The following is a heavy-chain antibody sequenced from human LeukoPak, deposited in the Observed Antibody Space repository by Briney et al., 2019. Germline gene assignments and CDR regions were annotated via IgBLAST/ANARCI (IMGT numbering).Heavy chain of an antibody. J-gene: IGHJ4*02. V-gene: IGHV1-8*01. D-gene: IGHD5-18*01. Sequence: ASVKVSCKASGYTFISYDINWVRQATGQGLEWMGWMNPNSGNAGYAQKFQGRVTMTRNTSIGEASMELSSLTSEDTAVYYCARGIGYSYGYRSDYWGQGTLVTVSS. CDR1: GYTFISYD. CDR2: MNPNSGNA. CDR3: ARGIGYSYGYRSDY.